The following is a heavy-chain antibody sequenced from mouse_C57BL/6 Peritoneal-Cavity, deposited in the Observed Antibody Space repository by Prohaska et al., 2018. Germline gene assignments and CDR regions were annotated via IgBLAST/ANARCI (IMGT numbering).Heavy chain of an antibody. CDR2: INPNNGGT. CDR1: GYTFTDYN. CDR3: ALLITTVVAEYYFDY. J-gene: IGHJ2*01. D-gene: IGHD1-1*01. V-gene: IGHV1-18*01. Sequence: EVQLQQPGPELVKPGASVKIPCKASGYTFTDYNMDWVKQSHGKSLEWIGDINPNNGGTIYNQKFKGKATLTVDKSSSTAYMELRSLTSEDSAVYYCALLITTVVAEYYFDYWGQGTTLTVSS.